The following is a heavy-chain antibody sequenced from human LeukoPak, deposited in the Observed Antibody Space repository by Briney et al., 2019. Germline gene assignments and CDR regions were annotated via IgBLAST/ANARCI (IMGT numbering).Heavy chain of an antibody. CDR3: ASKQWVYYYMDV. CDR1: GGSISSSNYY. Sequence: SETLSLTRTVSGGSISSSNYYWGWIRQPPGKGLEWIGSISYSGTTYYNPSLKSRVTIFVDTSKNQFSLKLSSVTAADTAVYYCASKQWVYYYMDVWGKGTTVTVSS. CDR2: ISYSGTT. V-gene: IGHV4-39*01. J-gene: IGHJ6*03. D-gene: IGHD1-26*01.